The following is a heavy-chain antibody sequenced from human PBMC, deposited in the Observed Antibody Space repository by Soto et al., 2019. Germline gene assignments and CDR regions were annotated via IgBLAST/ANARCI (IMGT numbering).Heavy chain of an antibody. CDR1: GGSFSGYY. D-gene: IGHD6-13*01. CDR3: ARARGSSSWYGPHYYYGMDV. Sequence: QVQLQQWGAGLLKPSETLSLTCAVYGGSFSGYYWSWIRQPPGKGLEWIGEINHSGSTNYNPSLKSRVTISVDTSKNQFSLKLSSVTAADTAVYYCARARGSSSWYGPHYYYGMDVWGQGTTVTVSS. CDR2: INHSGST. V-gene: IGHV4-34*01. J-gene: IGHJ6*02.